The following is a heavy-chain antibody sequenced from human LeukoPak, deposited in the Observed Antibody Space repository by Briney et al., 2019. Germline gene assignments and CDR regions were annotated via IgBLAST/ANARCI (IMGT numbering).Heavy chain of an antibody. J-gene: IGHJ4*02. CDR3: ARGVAEPEPFDY. CDR2: ISSSSSYI. CDR1: GFTFSSYS. D-gene: IGHD6-19*01. Sequence: GGSLRLSCAASGFTFSSYSMNWVRQAPRKGLGWVSSISSSSSYIYYADSVKGRFTISRDNAKNSLYLQMNSLRAEDTAVYYCARGVAEPEPFDYWGQGTLVTVSS. V-gene: IGHV3-21*01.